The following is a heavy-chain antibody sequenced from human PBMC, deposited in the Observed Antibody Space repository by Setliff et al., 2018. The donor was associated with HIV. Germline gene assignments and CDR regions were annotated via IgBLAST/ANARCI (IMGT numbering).Heavy chain of an antibody. CDR1: GYTFTGYY. CDR2: IVVGSCNT. V-gene: IGHV1-2*02. D-gene: IGHD2-21*02. Sequence: ASVKVSCKASGYTFTGYYIQWVRQARGRRLEWLGWIVVGSCNTNYAQNFQDRVTMTRDRSIRTAYMELRRLRSDDTAIYYCARGFGHCGGDCYSDLFDYWGQGTLVTVSS. J-gene: IGHJ4*02. CDR3: ARGFGHCGGDCYSDLFDY.